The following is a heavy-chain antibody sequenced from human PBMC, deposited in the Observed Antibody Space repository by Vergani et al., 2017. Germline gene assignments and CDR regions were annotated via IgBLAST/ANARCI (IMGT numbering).Heavy chain of an antibody. V-gene: IGHV3-9*01. CDR3: AKGALLHAFDI. D-gene: IGHD2-15*01. CDR2: ISWNSGSI. J-gene: IGHJ3*02. CDR1: GFTFDDYA. Sequence: EVQLLESGGGLVQPGRSLRLSCAASGFTFDDYAMHWVRQAPGKGLEWVSGISWNSGSIGYADSVKGRFTISRDNAKNSLYLQMNSLRAEDTALYYCAKGALLHAFDIWGQGTMVTVSS.